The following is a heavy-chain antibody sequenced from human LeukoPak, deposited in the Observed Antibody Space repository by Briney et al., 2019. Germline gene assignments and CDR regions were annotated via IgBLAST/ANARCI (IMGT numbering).Heavy chain of an antibody. CDR2: INPNSGAS. CDR3: ARTAGPYYFDY. Sequence: ASVKVSCKASGYTFTGYYIHWVRQAPGQGLEWMGWINPNSGASNYAQKFQGRVTMTRDTSISTAYMELSSLRSDDTAVYYCARTAGPYYFDYWGQGTLVTVSS. J-gene: IGHJ4*02. D-gene: IGHD3-10*01. V-gene: IGHV1-2*02. CDR1: GYTFTGYY.